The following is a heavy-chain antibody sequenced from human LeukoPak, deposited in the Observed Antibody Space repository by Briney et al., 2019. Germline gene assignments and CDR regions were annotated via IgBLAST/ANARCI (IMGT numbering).Heavy chain of an antibody. CDR3: ARGVSDQN. Sequence: SETLSLTCAVYGGSFSGYYWSWIRQSPGKGLEWIGEISHSGSTYYNPSLKSRVTISLDTSKNHFSLELTSVTAADTAVYYCARGVSDQNWGQGTLVTVSS. J-gene: IGHJ4*02. CDR1: GGSFSGYY. V-gene: IGHV4-34*01. CDR2: ISHSGST.